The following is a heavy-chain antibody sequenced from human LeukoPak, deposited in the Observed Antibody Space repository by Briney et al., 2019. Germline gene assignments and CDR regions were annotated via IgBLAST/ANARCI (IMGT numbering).Heavy chain of an antibody. V-gene: IGHV4-30-4*01. CDR2: IYYSGST. D-gene: IGHD4-23*01. J-gene: IGHJ4*02. CDR1: GGSISSGDYY. CDR3: ARGLGTVVTSYFDY. Sequence: PSQTLSLTCTVSGGSISSGDYYWSWIRQPPGKGLEWIGYIYYSGSTYYNPSLKSRVTISVDTSKNQFSLKLSSVTAADTAVYYCARGLGTVVTSYFDYWGQGTLVTVSS.